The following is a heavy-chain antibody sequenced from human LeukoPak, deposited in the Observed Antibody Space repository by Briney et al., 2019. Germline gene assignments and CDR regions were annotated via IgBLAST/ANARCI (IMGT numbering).Heavy chain of an antibody. CDR3: TRDREVAVAGPGGYYEH. Sequence: GGSLRLSCTASGFTFGDYAMSWVRHQAPGKGLEWVGFIRSNTYGGTTEYAASVKGRFTISRDDSKSIAYLQMNSLKTDDTAVYYCTRDREVAVAGPGGYYEHWGQGTLVTVSS. D-gene: IGHD6-19*01. V-gene: IGHV3-49*04. CDR1: GFTFGDYA. CDR2: IRSNTYGGTT. J-gene: IGHJ1*01.